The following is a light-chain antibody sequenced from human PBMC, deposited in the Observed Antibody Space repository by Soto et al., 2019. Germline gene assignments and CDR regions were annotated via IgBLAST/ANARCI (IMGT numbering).Light chain of an antibody. V-gene: IGKV1-5*01. J-gene: IGKJ2*01. Sequence: DIQMTQSPSTLSASVGDRVTITCRASQSISTWLAWYQQKPGRAPKLLIHDASSLESGVPSRFSGSGSGTEFALTISSLQPDDVATYYCQHYNSYAYTFGQGTKLEIK. CDR2: DAS. CDR1: QSISTW. CDR3: QHYNSYAYT.